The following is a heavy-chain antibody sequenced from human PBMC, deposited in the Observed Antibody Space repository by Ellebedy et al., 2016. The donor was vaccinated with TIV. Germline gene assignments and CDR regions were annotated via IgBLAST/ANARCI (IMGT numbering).Heavy chain of an antibody. V-gene: IGHV3-7*03. J-gene: IGHJ4*02. CDR2: IKQDGSEK. Sequence: PGGSLRLSCAASGLTFSSHAMNWVRQAPGKGLEWVANIKQDGSEKYYVDSVKGRFTISRDNTKNSLYLQMNSLRAEDTAVYYCSFSRLVPYWGQGTRVTVSS. D-gene: IGHD6-19*01. CDR1: GLTFSSHA. CDR3: SFSRLVPY.